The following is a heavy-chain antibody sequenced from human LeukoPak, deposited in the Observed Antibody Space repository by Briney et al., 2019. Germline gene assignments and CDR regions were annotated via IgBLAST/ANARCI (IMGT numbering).Heavy chain of an antibody. CDR3: ARETWIQLPLGVSDAFDI. CDR2: INHSGST. Sequence: TSETLSLTCGVYGGSFSGYYWNWIRQPPGKGLEWIGEINHSGSTNYNPSLKSRVTISVDTSKNQFSLKLSSVTAADTAVYYCARETWIQLPLGVSDAFDIWGQGTMVTVSS. V-gene: IGHV4-34*01. D-gene: IGHD5-18*01. CDR1: GGSFSGYY. J-gene: IGHJ3*02.